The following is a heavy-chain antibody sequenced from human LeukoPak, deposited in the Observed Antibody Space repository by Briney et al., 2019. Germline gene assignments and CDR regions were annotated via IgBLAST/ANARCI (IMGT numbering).Heavy chain of an antibody. CDR1: GVSISSYY. V-gene: IGHV4-59*01. CDR3: ARDSSGWLDY. CDR2: IYYSGST. J-gene: IGHJ4*02. D-gene: IGHD6-19*01. Sequence: SETLSLTCTVSGVSISSYYWSWIRQPPGKGLEWIGYIYYSGSTNYNPSLKSRVTISVDTSKNQFSLKLSSVTAADTAVYYCARDSSGWLDYWGQGTLVTVSS.